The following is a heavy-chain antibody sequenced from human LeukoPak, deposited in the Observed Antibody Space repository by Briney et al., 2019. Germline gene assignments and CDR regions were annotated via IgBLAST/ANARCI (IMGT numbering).Heavy chain of an antibody. CDR3: ARFVGAAHDY. D-gene: IGHD2-15*01. CDR1: GGSFSGYY. CDR2: INHSGST. J-gene: IGHJ4*02. V-gene: IGHV4-34*01. Sequence: PSETLSLTCAVYGGSFSGYYWSWIRQPPGKGLEWIGEINHSGSTNYNPSLKSRVTISVDTSKNQFSLKLSSVTAADTAVYYCARFVGAAHDYWGQGTLVTVSS.